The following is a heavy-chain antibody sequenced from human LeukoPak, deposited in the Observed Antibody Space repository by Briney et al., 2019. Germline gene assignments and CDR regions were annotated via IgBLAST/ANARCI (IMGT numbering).Heavy chain of an antibody. V-gene: IGHV3-30*02. CDR1: GFTFSSYG. D-gene: IGHD3-10*01. Sequence: GGSLRLSCAASGFTFSSYGMHWVRQAPGKGLEWVAFIRYDGSNKYYADSVKGRFTISRDNSKNTLYLQMNSLRAEDTAVYYCARDYPWFGELYYKDPKDQAFDYWGQGTLVTVSS. CDR2: IRYDGSNK. CDR3: ARDYPWFGELYYKDPKDQAFDY. J-gene: IGHJ4*02.